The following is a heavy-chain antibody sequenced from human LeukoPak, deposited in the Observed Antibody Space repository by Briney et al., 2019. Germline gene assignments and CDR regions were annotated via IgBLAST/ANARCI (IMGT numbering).Heavy chain of an antibody. Sequence: GGSLRLSCAASGFTFSNAWMTWVRQAPGKGLEWVGRIKRKTVGGTTDYAAPVKGRFTISRDDSKDTLYLQMNSLIIADTGVYYCTTCRYSGYDSNYWGQGVLVTVSS. CDR3: TTCRYSGYDSNY. CDR2: IKRKTVGGTT. V-gene: IGHV3-15*01. J-gene: IGHJ4*02. CDR1: GFTFSNAW. D-gene: IGHD5-12*01.